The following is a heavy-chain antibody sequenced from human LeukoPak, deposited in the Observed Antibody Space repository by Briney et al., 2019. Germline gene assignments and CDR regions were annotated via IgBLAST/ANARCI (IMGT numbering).Heavy chain of an antibody. CDR1: GFIFSSKS. J-gene: IGHJ4*02. CDR2: ISYGSGTI. V-gene: IGHV3-48*02. CDR3: ARDFSPGQRFYFDY. D-gene: IGHD6-25*01. Sequence: PGGSLRLSCAASGFIFSSKSMNWVRQAPGKGLEWVSYISYGSGTIYYADSVKGRFTLSRDNAKNSLYLQMNSLRDEDTAVYYCARDFSPGQRFYFDYWGQGTLVTVSS.